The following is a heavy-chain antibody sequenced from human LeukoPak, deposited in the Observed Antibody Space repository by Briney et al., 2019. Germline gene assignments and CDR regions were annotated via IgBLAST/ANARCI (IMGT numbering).Heavy chain of an antibody. J-gene: IGHJ4*02. D-gene: IGHD1-14*01. CDR3: ASERRYYFDY. CDR1: GFTFSSYA. CDR2: ISYDGSNK. V-gene: IGHV3-30-3*01. Sequence: PGGSLRLSCAASGFTFSSYAMHWVRQAPGKGLEWVAVISYDGSNKYHADSVKGRFTISRDNSKNTLYLQMNSLRAEDTAVYYCASERRYYFDYWGQGTLVTVSS.